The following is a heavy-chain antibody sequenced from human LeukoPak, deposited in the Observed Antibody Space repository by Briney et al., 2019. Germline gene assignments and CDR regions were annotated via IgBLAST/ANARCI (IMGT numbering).Heavy chain of an antibody. CDR3: ARGGSNFDY. CDR1: GGSFSSYY. D-gene: IGHD2-15*01. J-gene: IGHJ4*02. V-gene: IGHV4-59*01. CDR2: IYYSGST. Sequence: SETLSLTCAVYGGSFSSYYWSWIRQPPGKGLEWIGYIYYSGSTNYNPSLKSRVTISVDTSQNQFSLKLSSVTAVDTAVYYCARGGSNFDYWGQGTLVTVSS.